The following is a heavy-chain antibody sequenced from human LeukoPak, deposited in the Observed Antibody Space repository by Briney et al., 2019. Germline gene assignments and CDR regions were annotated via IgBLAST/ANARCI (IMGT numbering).Heavy chain of an antibody. CDR2: ISSNGGST. V-gene: IGHV3-64*01. Sequence: GGSLRLSCAASGFTFSSYAMHWVRQAPGKGLEYVSAISSNGGSTYYANSVKGRFTISRDNSKNTLYLQMGSLGAEDMAVYYCARDEGSTPEYSSSSWGQGTLVTVSS. J-gene: IGHJ5*02. CDR3: ARDEGSTPEYSSSS. CDR1: GFTFSSYA. D-gene: IGHD6-6*01.